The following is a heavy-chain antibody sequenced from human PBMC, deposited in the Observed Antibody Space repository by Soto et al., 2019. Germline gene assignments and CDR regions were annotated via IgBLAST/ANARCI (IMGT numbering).Heavy chain of an antibody. J-gene: IGHJ5*02. CDR2: MNPSSGNT. CDR1: GYTFSSYD. D-gene: IGHD1-1*01. Sequence: QVQLVQSGAEVKKPGASVKVSCKASGYTFSSYDIHWVRQATGQELEWMGWMNPSSGNTAYAQKFQGRVTMTRNPSMRTAYMELSSLRSEDTAVYYCARYCTTRTPGNNWFDPWGQGTLVTVSS. V-gene: IGHV1-8*01. CDR3: ARYCTTRTPGNNWFDP.